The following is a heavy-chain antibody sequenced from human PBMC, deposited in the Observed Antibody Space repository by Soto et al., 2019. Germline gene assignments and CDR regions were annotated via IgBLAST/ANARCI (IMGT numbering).Heavy chain of an antibody. V-gene: IGHV3-21*06. J-gene: IGHJ6*01. CDR3: ARDSVLDYLYYYYGMDV. D-gene: IGHD4-17*01. Sequence: EVQLVESGGGLVKPGGSLRLSCAASGFTFSSYTMNWVRQAPGRGLEWVSSIGTSSSYIYYADSVKGRFTISRDNAKNSLFLEKNSLRADNTAVYYCARDSVLDYLYYYYGMDVWGQGTTVTVSS. CDR2: IGTSSSYI. CDR1: GFTFSSYT.